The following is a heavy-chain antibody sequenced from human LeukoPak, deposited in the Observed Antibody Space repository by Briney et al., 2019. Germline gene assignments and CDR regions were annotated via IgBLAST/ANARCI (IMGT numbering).Heavy chain of an antibody. CDR2: IYPGDSDT. D-gene: IGHD5-18*01. V-gene: IGHV5-51*01. J-gene: IGHJ4*02. Sequence: GESLKISCKGSGYSFTTYWIGWVRQMPGKGLELMGIIYPGDSDTRYSPSFQGQVTISADKAISTAYLQWSSLEASDTAMYYCARPAMAQLCVDYWGQGTLVTVSS. CDR3: ARPAMAQLCVDY. CDR1: GYSFTTYW.